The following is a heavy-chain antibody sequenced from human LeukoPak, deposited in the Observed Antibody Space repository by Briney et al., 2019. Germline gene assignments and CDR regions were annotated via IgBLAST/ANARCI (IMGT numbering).Heavy chain of an antibody. CDR2: ISGGST. D-gene: IGHD5-12*01. V-gene: IGHV3-38-3*01. Sequence: GGSLRLSCAASGFTVSSNEMSWVRQAPGKGLEWVSSISGGSTYYADSRKGRFTISRDNSKNTLHLQMNSLRAEDTAVYYCKKEVATTDMSTKNPNSSRLPPFCRIFDYWGQGTLVTVSS. CDR1: GFTVSSNE. J-gene: IGHJ4*02. CDR3: KKEVATTDMSTKNPNSSRLPPFCRIFDY.